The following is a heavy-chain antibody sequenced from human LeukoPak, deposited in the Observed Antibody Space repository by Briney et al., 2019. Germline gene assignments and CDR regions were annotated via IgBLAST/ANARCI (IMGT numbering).Heavy chain of an antibody. D-gene: IGHD3-3*01. J-gene: IGHJ2*01. CDR3: ARAPIFGVVSPPYWYFDL. CDR2: IISSSSYI. V-gene: IGHV3-21*01. Sequence: GGSLRLSCAASGFTFSSYSMNWVRQAPGKGLEWVSSIISSSSYIYYADSVKGRFTISRDNAKNSLYLQMNSLRAEDTAVYYCARAPIFGVVSPPYWYFDLWGRGTLVTVSS. CDR1: GFTFSSYS.